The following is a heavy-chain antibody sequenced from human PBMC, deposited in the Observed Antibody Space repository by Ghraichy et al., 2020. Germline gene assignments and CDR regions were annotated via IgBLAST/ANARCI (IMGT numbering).Heavy chain of an antibody. D-gene: IGHD2-21*02. V-gene: IGHV3-30*18. CDR1: GFTFSSYA. J-gene: IGHJ4*02. CDR3: AKGVTYLH. Sequence: GGSLRLSCVASGFTFSSYAMHWVRHAPGKGLEWVAVISYDGSNKYYADSVKGRFTISRDNSKNTLYLQMNSLRAEDTAVYYCAKGVTYLHWGQGTLVTVSS. CDR2: ISYDGSNK.